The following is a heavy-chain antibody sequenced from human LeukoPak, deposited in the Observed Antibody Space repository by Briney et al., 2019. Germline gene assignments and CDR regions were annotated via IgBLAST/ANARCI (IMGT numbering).Heavy chain of an antibody. D-gene: IGHD2/OR15-2a*01. CDR1: GNYW. Sequence: GGSLRLSCAASGNYWMHWVRQAPGKGLVWVSHINGDGSWTSYADSVKGRFTISKDNAKDTVYLQMNSLRAEDTAVYYCVSFYETYWGRGTLVTVSS. V-gene: IGHV3-74*01. CDR3: VSFYETY. CDR2: INGDGSWT. J-gene: IGHJ4*02.